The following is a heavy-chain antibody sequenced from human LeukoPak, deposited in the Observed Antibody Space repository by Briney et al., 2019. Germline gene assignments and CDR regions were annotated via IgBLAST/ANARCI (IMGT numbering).Heavy chain of an antibody. CDR3: TSHGPLGSIYYDSSGYR. D-gene: IGHD3-22*01. Sequence: GGSLRLSCAASGFTFSVSAMHWVRQASGKGLEWVGRIRSKANSYATAYAASVKGRFTISRDDSKNTAYLQMNSLKTEDTAVYYCTSHGPLGSIYYDSSGYRWGQGTLVTVSS. J-gene: IGHJ4*02. CDR1: GFTFSVSA. CDR2: IRSKANSYAT. V-gene: IGHV3-73*01.